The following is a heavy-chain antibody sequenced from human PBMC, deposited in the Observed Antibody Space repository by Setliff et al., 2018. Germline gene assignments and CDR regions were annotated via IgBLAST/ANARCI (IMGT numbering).Heavy chain of an antibody. V-gene: IGHV3-23*01. Sequence: HPGGSLRLSCAASGFTFSNYAMSWVRQAPGKGLEWVSTISGNDGRTYYADSVQGRFTISRDNSKNTLYLQMNSLSAEDTAVYYCAKDGIALMVYAILADCWGQGTLVTVSS. D-gene: IGHD2-8*01. J-gene: IGHJ4*02. CDR1: GFTFSNYA. CDR3: AKDGIALMVYAILADC. CDR2: ISGNDGRT.